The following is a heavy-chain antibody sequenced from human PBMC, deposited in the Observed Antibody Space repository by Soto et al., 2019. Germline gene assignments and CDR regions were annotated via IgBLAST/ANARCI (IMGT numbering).Heavy chain of an antibody. D-gene: IGHD3-10*01. V-gene: IGHV3-30*03. CDR3: GSTNYNPSLKSRVTISVDTSKNQFSLKLSSVTAADTAVYYCARLDGRVYDFWSGYILPIFPNWFDP. J-gene: IGHJ5*02. CDR2: ISYDGSNK. CDR1: GFTFSSYG. Sequence: GGSLRLSCAASGFTFSSYGMHWVRQAPGKGLEWVAVISYDGSNKYYADSVKGRFTISRDNSKNTLYLQINSLRAEDTAVYYSGSTNYNPSLKSRVTISVDTSKNQFSLKLSSVTAADTAVYYCARLDGRVYDFWSGYILPIFPNWFDPWGQGTLVTVSS.